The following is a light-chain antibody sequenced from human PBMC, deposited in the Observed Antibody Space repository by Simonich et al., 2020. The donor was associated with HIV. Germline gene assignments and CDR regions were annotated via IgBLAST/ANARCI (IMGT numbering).Light chain of an antibody. CDR1: QSVFPSSNNKNY. V-gene: IGKV4-1*01. Sequence: DIVMTQSPDSLAVSLGERATINCKSSQSVFPSSNNKNYLAWYQQRPGQPPKLLIYWASTRESGVPDRFSGSGSGTDFTLTINSLLAEDVAVYYCQQYYSTPQTFGQGTKVEIK. CDR3: QQYYSTPQT. J-gene: IGKJ1*01. CDR2: WAS.